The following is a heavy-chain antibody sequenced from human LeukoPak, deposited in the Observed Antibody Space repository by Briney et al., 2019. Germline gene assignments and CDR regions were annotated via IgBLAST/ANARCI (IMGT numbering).Heavy chain of an antibody. Sequence: SETLSLTCTVSGGSISSSSYYWGWIRQPPGKGLEWIGSIYYSGSTYYNPSLKSRVTISVDTSKNQFSLKLSSVTAADTAVYYCASRTYYYDSSGYWGQGTLVTVSS. CDR1: GGSISSSSYY. CDR2: IYYSGST. CDR3: ASRTYYYDSSGY. V-gene: IGHV4-39*07. D-gene: IGHD3-22*01. J-gene: IGHJ4*02.